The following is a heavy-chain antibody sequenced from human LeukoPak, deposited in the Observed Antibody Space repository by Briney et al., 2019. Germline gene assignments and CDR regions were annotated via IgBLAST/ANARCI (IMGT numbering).Heavy chain of an antibody. V-gene: IGHV3-30*04. CDR1: GFTFSNYA. J-gene: IGHJ4*02. CDR3: AREDIVVVSAAMPDY. D-gene: IGHD2-2*01. CDR2: ISYDGSNK. Sequence: GGSLRLSCAASGFTFSNYAMHWVRQAPGKGLEWVAVISYDGSNKYYADSVKGRFTISRDNSKNTLYLQMNSLRAEDTAVYYCAREDIVVVSAAMPDYWGQGTLVTVSS.